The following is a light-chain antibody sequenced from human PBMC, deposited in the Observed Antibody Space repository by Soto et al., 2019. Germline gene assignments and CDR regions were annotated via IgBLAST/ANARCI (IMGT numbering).Light chain of an antibody. CDR2: EVN. CDR1: SSDVGGYNV. J-gene: IGLJ1*01. V-gene: IGLV2-14*01. Sequence: QSVLTQPASVSGSPGQSITISCTGTSSDVGGYNVVSWYQHHPGKAPKLMIYEVNNRPSGVSNRFSGSKSGNTASLTISGLQAEDEAEYYCSSYTTTSTPFVFGTGTKVTV. CDR3: SSYTTTSTPFV.